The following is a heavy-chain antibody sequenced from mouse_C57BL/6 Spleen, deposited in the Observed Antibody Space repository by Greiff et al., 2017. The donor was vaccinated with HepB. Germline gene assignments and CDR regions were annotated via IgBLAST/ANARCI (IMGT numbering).Heavy chain of an antibody. V-gene: IGHV5-15*01. CDR3: ARAYGSSYWYFDV. J-gene: IGHJ1*03. Sequence: EVKLMESGGGLVQPGGSLKLSCAASGFTFSDYGMAWVRQAPTKGPEWVAFISNLAYSIYYADTVTGRFTISRENAKNTLYLEMSSLRSEDTAMYYCARAYGSSYWYFDVWGTGTTVTVSS. CDR2: ISNLAYSI. D-gene: IGHD1-1*01. CDR1: GFTFSDYG.